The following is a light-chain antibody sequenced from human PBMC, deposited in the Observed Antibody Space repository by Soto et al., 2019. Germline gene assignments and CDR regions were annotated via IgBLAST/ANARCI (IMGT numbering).Light chain of an antibody. Sequence: EIVLTQSPVTLSLSPGDRATLSCRASQSVSSNFLAWYQQKPGQAPRLLIYAASSRATGIPDRFSGSGSGTEFTLTVSRLEPEDFAVYYCQQYGISPWTFGQGTRWIS. CDR3: QQYGISPWT. J-gene: IGKJ1*01. V-gene: IGKV3-20*01. CDR1: QSVSSNF. CDR2: AAS.